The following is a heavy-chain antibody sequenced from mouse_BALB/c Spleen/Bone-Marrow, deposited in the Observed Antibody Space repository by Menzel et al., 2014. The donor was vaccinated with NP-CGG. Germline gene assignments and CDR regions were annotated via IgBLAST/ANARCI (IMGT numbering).Heavy chain of an antibody. J-gene: IGHJ3*01. CDR3: ARNGNYGAWFAY. Sequence: EVQLVESGAELAKPGASVKLSCTASGFNIKDTYMHWVKQRPEQGLEWIGRIDPANGNTKYDPKFQGKATITADTSSNTAYLQLSSLTSEDTAVYYCARNGNYGAWFAYWGQGTLVTVSA. CDR1: GFNIKDTY. CDR2: IDPANGNT. V-gene: IGHV14-3*02. D-gene: IGHD2-1*01.